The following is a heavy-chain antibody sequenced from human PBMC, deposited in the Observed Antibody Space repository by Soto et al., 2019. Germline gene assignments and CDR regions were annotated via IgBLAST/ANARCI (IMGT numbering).Heavy chain of an antibody. CDR1: GLTFGSRA. CDR3: ARGSTESYPGSRIFDF. V-gene: IGHV3-23*01. CDR2: ITDNGGDA. D-gene: IGHD3-10*01. Sequence: GSLRLSCVASGLTFGSRAMSWVRQAPGEGLQWVATITDNGGDAKYADSVRGRFVISRDNSKKTLYLQTTSLTAEDSAMYFCARGSTESYPGSRIFDFWGRGTLVTVSS. J-gene: IGHJ4*02.